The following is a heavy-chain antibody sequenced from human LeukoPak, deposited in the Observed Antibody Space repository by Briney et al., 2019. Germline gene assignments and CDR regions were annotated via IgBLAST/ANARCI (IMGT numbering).Heavy chain of an antibody. D-gene: IGHD6-6*01. J-gene: IGHJ4*02. V-gene: IGHV1-2*02. Sequence: EASVKVSCKASGYTFTGYYMHWVRQAPGQGLEWMGWINPNSGGTNYAQKFQGRVTMTRDTSISTAYMELSRLRSDDTAVYYCARRDPSSSDIGGFDYWGQGTLVTVSS. CDR2: INPNSGGT. CDR3: ARRDPSSSDIGGFDY. CDR1: GYTFTGYY.